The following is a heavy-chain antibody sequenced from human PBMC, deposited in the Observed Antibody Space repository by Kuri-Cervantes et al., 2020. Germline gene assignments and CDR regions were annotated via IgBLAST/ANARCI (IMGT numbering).Heavy chain of an antibody. J-gene: IGHJ6*02. Sequence: GGSLRPSCAVSGFTFSSYGMHWVRQAPGKGLEWVAVISYDGSNKYYAVSVKGRFTISRDNSKNTPYLQMNSLRAEDTAVYYCAEGHSSPPYYYDSSGYYFNGMDVWGQGTTVTVSS. V-gene: IGHV3-30*18. CDR2: ISYDGSNK. D-gene: IGHD3-22*01. CDR1: GFTFSSYG. CDR3: AEGHSSPPYYYDSSGYYFNGMDV.